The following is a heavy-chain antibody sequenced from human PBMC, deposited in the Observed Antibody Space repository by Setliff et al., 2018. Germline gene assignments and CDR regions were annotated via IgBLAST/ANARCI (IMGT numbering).Heavy chain of an antibody. D-gene: IGHD3-9*01. CDR1: GYTFTAYD. CDR2: MNPNSGGT. J-gene: IGHJ6*03. V-gene: IGHV1-2*02. Sequence: GASVKVSCKASGYTFTAYDIVWVRQATGQGLEWMGWMNPNSGGTNYAPKFQGRVTMTRDTSISTVYMEVSRLRSDDTAVYFCARDGDILTTYYIYYYYMDVWGKGTTVTVSS. CDR3: ARDGDILTTYYIYYYYMDV.